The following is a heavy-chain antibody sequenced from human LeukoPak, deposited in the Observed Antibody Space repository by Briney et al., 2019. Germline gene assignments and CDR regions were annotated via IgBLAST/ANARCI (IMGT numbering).Heavy chain of an antibody. J-gene: IGHJ4*02. D-gene: IGHD6-6*01. CDR2: ISSSSSYI. CDR3: AREGSLAARGDY. V-gene: IGHV3-21*01. CDR1: GFTFSSYS. Sequence: GGSLRLSCAASGFTFSSYSMNWVRQAPGKGLEWVSSISSSSSYIHYADSVKGRFTISRDNAKNSLYLQMNSLRAEDTAVYYCAREGSLAARGDYWGQGTLVTVSS.